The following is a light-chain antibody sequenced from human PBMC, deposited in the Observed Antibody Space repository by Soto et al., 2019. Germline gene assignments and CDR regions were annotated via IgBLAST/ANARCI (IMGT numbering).Light chain of an antibody. J-gene: IGKJ4*01. CDR3: LQDNTYPVT. V-gene: IGKV1-6*01. Sequence: AIQMTQSPSSLSASVGDRVTITCRASQGIRNDLGWYQQKPGKAPTLVIHAASSLETGVPSRFSGSGSGTDFTLTIRNLQPEDVATYYCLQDNTYPVTFGGGTKVDIK. CDR2: AAS. CDR1: QGIRND.